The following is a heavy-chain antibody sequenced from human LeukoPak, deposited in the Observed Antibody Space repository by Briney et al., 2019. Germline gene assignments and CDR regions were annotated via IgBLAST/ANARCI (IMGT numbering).Heavy chain of an antibody. D-gene: IGHD2-15*01. V-gene: IGHV1-8*01. J-gene: IGHJ4*02. CDR1: VYTFTSYD. Sequence: ASVKVSCKASVYTFTSYDINWVRQATGQGLEWMGWMNPNSGNTGYAQKFQGRVTMTRNSSITTAYMELSSLRSEDAAVYYCARRHGRCSDGSCYYPDYWGQGTLVTASS. CDR3: ARRHGRCSDGSCYYPDY. CDR2: MNPNSGNT.